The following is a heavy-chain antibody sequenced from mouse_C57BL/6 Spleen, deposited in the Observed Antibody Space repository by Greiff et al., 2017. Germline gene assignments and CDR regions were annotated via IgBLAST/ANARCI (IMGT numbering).Heavy chain of an antibody. D-gene: IGHD2-3*01. CDR1: GYTFTSYW. Sequence: VQLQESGAELAKPGASVKLSCKASGYTFTSYWMHWVKQRPGQGLEWIGYINPSSGYTKYNQKFKDKATLTADKSSSTAYMQLSSLTYEDSAVYYCARGVPIYDGYFDYWGQGTTLTVSS. CDR2: INPSSGYT. CDR3: ARGVPIYDGYFDY. V-gene: IGHV1-7*01. J-gene: IGHJ2*01.